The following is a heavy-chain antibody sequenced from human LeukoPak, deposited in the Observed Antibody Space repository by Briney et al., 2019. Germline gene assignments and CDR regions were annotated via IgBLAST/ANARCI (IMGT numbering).Heavy chain of an antibody. V-gene: IGHV3-48*01. CDR1: GFTFTNFA. CDR2: ISSSSKTI. CDR3: ARERGYSSSWYIF. D-gene: IGHD6-13*01. J-gene: IGHJ4*02. Sequence: PGGSLRLSCVASGFTFTNFAVHWVRQAPGKGLEWVSYISSSSKTIYYADSVKGRFTISRDNVKDSLYLQMNSLRVEDTAVYYCARERGYSSSWYIFWGQGTLVTVSS.